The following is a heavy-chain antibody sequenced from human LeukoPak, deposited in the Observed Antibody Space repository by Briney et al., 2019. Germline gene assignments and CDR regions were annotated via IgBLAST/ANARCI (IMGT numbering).Heavy chain of an antibody. CDR2: IIPIFGTA. J-gene: IGHJ4*02. CDR3: ASSVGRDHYDSSGRY. D-gene: IGHD3-22*01. V-gene: IGHV1-69*13. CDR1: GGTFSSYA. Sequence: SVKVSCKASGGTFSSYAISWVRQAPGQGLEWMGGIIPIFGTANYAQKFQGRVTITADESTSTAYMELSSLRSEDTAVYYCASSVGRDHYDSSGRYWGQGTLVTVSS.